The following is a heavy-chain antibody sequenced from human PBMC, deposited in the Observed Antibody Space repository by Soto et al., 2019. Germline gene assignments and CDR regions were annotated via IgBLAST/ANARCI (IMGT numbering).Heavy chain of an antibody. CDR1: GFSFNIYD. V-gene: IGHV3-13*01. CDR2: ISPHGDA. Sequence: PGGSLRLSCAASGFSFNIYDMHWVRQGTGERLEWVSGISPHGDAYYSDSVKGRFTFSRQAAKTSLYLQINTLRAGDTAVYYCARASRPGSGNSRPGSTDGSDLWGQGTKVTVSS. CDR3: ARASRPGSGNSRPGSTDGSDL. D-gene: IGHD3-10*01. J-gene: IGHJ3*01.